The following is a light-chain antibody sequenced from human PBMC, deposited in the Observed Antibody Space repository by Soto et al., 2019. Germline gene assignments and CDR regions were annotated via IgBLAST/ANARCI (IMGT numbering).Light chain of an antibody. J-gene: IGKJ2*01. CDR1: QDIFIY. V-gene: IGKV1-33*01. CDR2: HAS. Sequence: DIQMTQSPSSLSASVGDRVTITCQASQDIFIYLNWYQQNPGKAPKLLIYHASKLEAGVPSSFSGSGSGTDFTLTISSLQPEDISTYYCLQYDNLPYTFGQGTKLEIK. CDR3: LQYDNLPYT.